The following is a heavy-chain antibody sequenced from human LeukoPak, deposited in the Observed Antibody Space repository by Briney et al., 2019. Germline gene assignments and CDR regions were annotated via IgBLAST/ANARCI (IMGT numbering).Heavy chain of an antibody. CDR3: VRSRDSSGWYPFQH. CDR2: IYRGGRTEYA. V-gene: IGHV3-53*01. J-gene: IGHJ1*01. Sequence: RGSLRLSCAASGFSVSSNYMSWVRQAPGKGLEWVSVIYRGGRTEYAEYADSVKGRFTISRDNSKNTLYLQMNSLRAEDTAVYYCVRSRDSSGWYPFQHWGQGTLVTVSS. CDR1: GFSVSSNY. D-gene: IGHD6-19*01.